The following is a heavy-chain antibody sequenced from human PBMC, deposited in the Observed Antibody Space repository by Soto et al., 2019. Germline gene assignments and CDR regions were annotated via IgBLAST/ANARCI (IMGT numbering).Heavy chain of an antibody. D-gene: IGHD3-10*01. CDR3: ARDRGEGLPVPKWTFDL. CDR2: ISYHVVIE. V-gene: IGHV3-30-3*01. Sequence: GGSLRLSCVGSGFTFSSHALHWVRQAPGKGLEWVATISYHVVIEYYADSVKGRFTISRENPKSAIYLQMNSLRHEDTAMYFCARDRGEGLPVPKWTFDLWGRGTPAPVSS. J-gene: IGHJ2*01. CDR1: GFTFSSHA.